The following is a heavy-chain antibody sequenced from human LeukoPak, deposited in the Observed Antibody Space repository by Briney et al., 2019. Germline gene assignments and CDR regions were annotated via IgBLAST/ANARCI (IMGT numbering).Heavy chain of an antibody. Sequence: PSETLSLTCTVSGGSISSSDYYWGWIRQPPGKGLEWIGSFDHTGTTYYNPSLKSRVTTSVDTSNNQFSLRLSSVTAADTAVYYCARGVFGESSGWYRNSGTRFDYWGQGTLVTVSS. CDR1: GGSISSSDYY. CDR3: ARGVFGESSGWYRNSGTRFDY. J-gene: IGHJ4*02. CDR2: FDHTGTT. D-gene: IGHD6-19*01. V-gene: IGHV4-39*01.